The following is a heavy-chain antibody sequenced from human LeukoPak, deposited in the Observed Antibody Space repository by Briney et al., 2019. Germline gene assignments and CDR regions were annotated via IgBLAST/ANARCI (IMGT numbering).Heavy chain of an antibody. J-gene: IGHJ5*02. CDR1: GGSFSGCY. Sequence: SETLSLTCAVYGGSFSGCYWSWIRQPPGKGLEWIGEINHSGSTNYNPSLKSRVTISVDTSKNQFSLKLSSVTAADTAVCYCARVHYDPNWCDPWGQGTLVTVSS. D-gene: IGHD4-17*01. CDR3: ARVHYDPNWCDP. V-gene: IGHV4-34*01. CDR2: INHSGST.